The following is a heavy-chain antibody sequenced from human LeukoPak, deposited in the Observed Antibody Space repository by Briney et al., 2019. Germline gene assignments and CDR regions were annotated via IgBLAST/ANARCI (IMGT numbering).Heavy chain of an antibody. CDR3: AREVITIFGVVTGLDY. CDR1: GGSISSGDYY. V-gene: IGHV4-30-4*08. J-gene: IGHJ4*02. Sequence: SETLSLTCTVSGGSISSGDYYWSWIRPPPRKGLEWIGYIYYSGSTYYNPSLKSRVTISVDTSKKQFSLKLSSVTAADTAVYYCAREVITIFGVVTGLDYWGQGTLVTVSS. D-gene: IGHD3-3*01. CDR2: IYYSGST.